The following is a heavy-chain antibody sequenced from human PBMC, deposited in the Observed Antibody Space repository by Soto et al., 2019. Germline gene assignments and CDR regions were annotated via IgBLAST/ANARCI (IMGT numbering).Heavy chain of an antibody. J-gene: IGHJ4*02. CDR2: ISGYNANT. CDR1: GYTFTNHC. Sequence: GASVKVSCKASGYTFTNHCISWGRQAPGQGLECVGWISGYNANTKYAQKFQGRVTMSTDTSTNTAYMELRSLRSDDTAVYYCARDFYPLAYYFDYWGQGTLVTVSS. CDR3: ARDFYPLAYYFDY. V-gene: IGHV1-18*04.